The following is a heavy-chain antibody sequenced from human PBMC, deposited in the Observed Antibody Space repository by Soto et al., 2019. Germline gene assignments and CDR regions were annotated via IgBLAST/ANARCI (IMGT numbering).Heavy chain of an antibody. D-gene: IGHD6-19*01. CDR2: ISNYIGDT. Sequence: QVQLVQSGAEVRKPGASVQVSCKASGYTFTRYSINWVRQAPGQGLEWVGWISNYIGDTKYAERFQGRVTLTTDTFTTTSYMDLRSLTSDDTAMYFCARGDSTGSPTGWFDPWGQGTLVTVLS. CDR3: ARGDSTGSPTGWFDP. CDR1: GYTFTRYS. J-gene: IGHJ5*02. V-gene: IGHV1-18*04.